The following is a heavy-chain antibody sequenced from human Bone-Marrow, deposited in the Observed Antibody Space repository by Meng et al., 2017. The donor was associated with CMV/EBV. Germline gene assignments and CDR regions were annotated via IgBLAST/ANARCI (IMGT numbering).Heavy chain of an antibody. CDR2: IRYDVSNK. CDR1: GFTFSSYG. J-gene: IGHJ4*02. Sequence: GESLKISCVASGFTFSSYGMHWVRRAPGKGLEWVTFIRYDVSNKYYADSVKGRFTISRDNSKNTLYLQMNSLRAEDTAVYYCAKDKSPYSSSGIDYWGQGTLVTVSS. V-gene: IGHV3-30*02. D-gene: IGHD6-6*01. CDR3: AKDKSPYSSSGIDY.